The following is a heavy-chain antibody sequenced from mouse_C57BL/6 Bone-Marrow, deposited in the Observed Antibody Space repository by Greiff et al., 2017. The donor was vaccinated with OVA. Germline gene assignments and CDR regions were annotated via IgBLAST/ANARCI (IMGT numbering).Heavy chain of an antibody. CDR3: ARWCYFDY. J-gene: IGHJ2*01. V-gene: IGHV1-50*01. D-gene: IGHD1-1*02. CDR1: GYTFTSYW. CDR2: IDPSDSYT. Sequence: QVQLQQPGAELVKPGASVKLSCKASGYTFTSYWMQWVKQRPGQGLEWIGEIDPSDSYTNYNQKFKGKATLPVETSSSTAYMQLSSLTSEDSAVYYCARWCYFDYWGQGTTLTVSS.